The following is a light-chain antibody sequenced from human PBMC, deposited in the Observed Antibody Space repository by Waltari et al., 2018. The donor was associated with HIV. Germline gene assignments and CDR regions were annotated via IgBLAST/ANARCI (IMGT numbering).Light chain of an antibody. CDR2: DVS. V-gene: IGLV2-14*01. CDR1: SSDVGGYNY. CDR3: SSYTSTYV. Sequence: QSALTQPASVSGSPGPSITLSCTGTSSDVGGYNYVSWYQQHPCKAPKLMIYDVSNRPSGVSNRFSGSKSGNTASLTISGLQAEDEADYYCSSYTSTYVFGTGTKVTVL. J-gene: IGLJ1*01.